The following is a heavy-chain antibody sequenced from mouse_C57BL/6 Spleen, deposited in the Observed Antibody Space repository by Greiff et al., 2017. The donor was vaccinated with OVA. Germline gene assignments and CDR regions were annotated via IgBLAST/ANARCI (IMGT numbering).Heavy chain of an antibody. V-gene: IGHV5-4*01. Sequence: EVKLMESGGGLVKPGGSLKLSCAASGFTFSSYAMSWVRQTPEKRLEWVATISDGGSYTYYPDNVKGRFTISRDNAKNNLYLQMSHLKSEDTAMYYCARDQDSAWFAYWGQGTLVTVSA. J-gene: IGHJ3*01. CDR3: ARDQDSAWFAY. CDR2: ISDGGSYT. CDR1: GFTFSSYA. D-gene: IGHD3-1*01.